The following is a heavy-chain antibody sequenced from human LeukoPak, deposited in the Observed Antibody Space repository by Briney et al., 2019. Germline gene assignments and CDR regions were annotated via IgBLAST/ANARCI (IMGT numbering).Heavy chain of an antibody. Sequence: GASVKVSCKASGYTLNKFGMCWVRQAPGQGLEWLGWINTYNGNTKLGEKFQGRVTMTTDTSTSIVYMELTSLRTDDTAVYFCARDTPQHLKRFDYWGQGTLITVSS. J-gene: IGHJ4*02. D-gene: IGHD6-13*01. CDR1: GYTLNKFG. CDR3: ARDTPQHLKRFDY. CDR2: INTYNGNT. V-gene: IGHV1-18*01.